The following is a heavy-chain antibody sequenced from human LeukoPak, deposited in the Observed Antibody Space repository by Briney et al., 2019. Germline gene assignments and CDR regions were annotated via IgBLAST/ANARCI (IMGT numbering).Heavy chain of an antibody. Sequence: ASVKVSCKASGYTFTSYGISWVRQAPGQGLEWMGWISAYNGNTNYAQKLQGRVTMTTDTSTSAAYMEQRSLRSDDTAVYYCARDPSAFVVPAARRGNWFDPWGQRTRDSVFS. CDR1: GYTFTSYG. J-gene: IGHJ5*02. D-gene: IGHD2-2*01. CDR2: ISAYNGNT. CDR3: ARDPSAFVVPAARRGNWFDP. V-gene: IGHV1-18*01.